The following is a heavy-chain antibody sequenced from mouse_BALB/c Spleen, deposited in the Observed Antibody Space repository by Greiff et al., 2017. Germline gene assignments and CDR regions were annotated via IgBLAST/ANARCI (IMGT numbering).Heavy chain of an antibody. D-gene: IGHD1-2*01. V-gene: IGHV7-3*02. Sequence: EVKLVESGGGLVQPGGSLRLSCATSGFTFTDYYMSWVRQPPGKALEWLGFIRNKANGYTTEYSASVKGRFTISRDNSQSILYLQMNTLRAEDSATYYCARDIHGPAMDYGGQGTSVTVSS. CDR1: GFTFTDYY. CDR2: IRNKANGYTT. CDR3: ARDIHGPAMDY. J-gene: IGHJ4*01.